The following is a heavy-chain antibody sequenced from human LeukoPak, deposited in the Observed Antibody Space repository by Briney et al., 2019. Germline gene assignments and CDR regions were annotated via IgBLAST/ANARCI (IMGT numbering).Heavy chain of an antibody. D-gene: IGHD6-13*01. CDR3: ARDSPPPQQQLVGSWFDP. CDR1: GGSISSYY. Sequence: PSETLSLTCTVSGGSISSYYWSWIRQPAGKGLEWIGRIYTSGSTNYNPSLKSRVTMSVDTSKNQFSLKLSSVTAADTAVYYCARDSPPPQQQLVGSWFDPWGQGTLVTVSS. V-gene: IGHV4-4*07. CDR2: IYTSGST. J-gene: IGHJ5*02.